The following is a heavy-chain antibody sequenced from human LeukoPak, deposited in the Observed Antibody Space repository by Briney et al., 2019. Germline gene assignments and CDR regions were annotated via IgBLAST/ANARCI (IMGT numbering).Heavy chain of an antibody. D-gene: IGHD1-26*01. CDR3: ARLTSGSYSFYYYIGV. CDR2: IYYSGGT. J-gene: IGHJ6*03. V-gene: IGHV4-59*01. Sequence: SETLSLTCTVSGGSINGYYWSWIRQPPGKGLEWIGYIYYSGGTNYNPSLKSRVTMLVDTSKNQFSLKLTSVTAADTAVYYCARLTSGSYSFYYYIGVWGKGTTVTVSS. CDR1: GGSINGYY.